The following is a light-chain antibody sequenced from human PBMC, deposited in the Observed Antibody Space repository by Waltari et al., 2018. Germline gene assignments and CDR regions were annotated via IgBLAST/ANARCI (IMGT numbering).Light chain of an antibody. V-gene: IGLV1-44*01. CDR2: TNT. CDR1: SSNIGGTE. CDR3: ATWEDSLNGWV. Sequence: QSVVIQSPSASGTPGQRVTISCSGSSSNIGGTEVSWYQQFPGTAPKRLSYTNTQRPSGVPDRFSGSKSGTSASLFISGLQSEDEADYYCATWEDSLNGWVFGGGTKRTVL. J-gene: IGLJ3*02.